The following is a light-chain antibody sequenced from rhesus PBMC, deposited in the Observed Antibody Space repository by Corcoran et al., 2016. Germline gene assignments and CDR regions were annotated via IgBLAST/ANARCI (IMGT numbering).Light chain of an antibody. J-gene: IGLJ1*01. V-gene: IGLV2-32*02. Sequence: QAALTQPRSVSGSPGQSVTISCSGTSSDLGGYDYVSWYQQRPGTPPKLIIYEVTKRPSGVSDRFSGSKSGNTASLTISGLQAEDEADYYCSSCAGSDTYIFGAGTRLTVL. CDR2: EVT. CDR3: SSCAGSDTYI. CDR1: SSDLGGYDY.